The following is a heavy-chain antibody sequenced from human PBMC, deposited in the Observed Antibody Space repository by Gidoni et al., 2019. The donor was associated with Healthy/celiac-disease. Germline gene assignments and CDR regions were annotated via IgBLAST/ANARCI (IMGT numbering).Heavy chain of an antibody. Sequence: QLQLQESGPGLVKPSETLSLTCTVSGGSIRSSSSYWGWIRQPPGKGLEWIGSIYYSGNTYYNPSLKSRVTISVDTSKNQFSLKLGSVTATDTAIYYCATLGAVGDYWGQGTLVTVSS. CDR2: IYYSGNT. CDR3: ATLGAVGDY. CDR1: GGSIRSSSSY. V-gene: IGHV4-39*01. J-gene: IGHJ4*02. D-gene: IGHD6-19*01.